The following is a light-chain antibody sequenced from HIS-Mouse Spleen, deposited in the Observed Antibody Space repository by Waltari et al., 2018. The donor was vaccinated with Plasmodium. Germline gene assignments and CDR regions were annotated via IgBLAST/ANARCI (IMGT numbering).Light chain of an antibody. CDR1: SSDVGGYNY. V-gene: IGLV2-14*03. CDR2: DVN. J-gene: IGLJ2*01. CDR3: SSYTSSSTHYVV. Sequence: QSALTQPASVSGSPGQSITISCTGTSSDVGGYNYVSWYQQHPGKPPNLMIYDVNNRHPGGSNRFSGSKSGTTASLTISGLRAEDEADDYCSSYTSSSTHYVVFGGGTKLTVL.